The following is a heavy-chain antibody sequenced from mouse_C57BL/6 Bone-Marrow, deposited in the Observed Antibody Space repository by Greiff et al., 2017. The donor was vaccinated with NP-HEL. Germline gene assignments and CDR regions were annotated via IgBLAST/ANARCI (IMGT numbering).Heavy chain of an antibody. CDR2: IYPRSGNT. Sequence: QVQLKESGAELARPGASVKLSCKASGYTFTSYGISWVKQRTGQGLEWIGEIYPRSGNTYYNEKFKGKATLTADKSSITAYMELRSLTSEDSAVYFCARCTTVVPFAYWGQGTLVTVSA. CDR1: GYTFTSYG. D-gene: IGHD1-1*01. CDR3: ARCTTVVPFAY. V-gene: IGHV1-81*01. J-gene: IGHJ3*01.